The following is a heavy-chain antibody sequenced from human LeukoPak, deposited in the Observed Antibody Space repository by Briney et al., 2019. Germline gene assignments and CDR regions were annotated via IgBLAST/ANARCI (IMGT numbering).Heavy chain of an antibody. V-gene: IGHV4-30-2*01. J-gene: IGHJ3*02. CDR1: GGSISSGGYY. CDR3: ARGLNAFDI. CDR2: INHSGST. Sequence: SETLSLTCTVSGGSISSGGYYWSWIRQPPGKGLEWIGEINHSGSTNYNPSLKSRVTISVDTSKNQFSLKLSSVTAADTAVYYCARGLNAFDIWGQGTMVTVSS.